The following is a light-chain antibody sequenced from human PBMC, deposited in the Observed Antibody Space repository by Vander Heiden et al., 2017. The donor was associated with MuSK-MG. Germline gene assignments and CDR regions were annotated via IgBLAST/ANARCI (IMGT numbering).Light chain of an antibody. J-gene: IGKJ5*01. V-gene: IGKV3-20*01. CDR2: GAS. CDR1: QSVSSRY. Sequence: EIVLTQSPGTLSLSPGERATLSCSASQSVSSRYLAWYQQKPGQAPRLRIYGASSRATGIPDRFGGSGSGTDFTLTISRLEPEDFAVYYCQQYGSSPPITFGQGTRLEIK. CDR3: QQYGSSPPIT.